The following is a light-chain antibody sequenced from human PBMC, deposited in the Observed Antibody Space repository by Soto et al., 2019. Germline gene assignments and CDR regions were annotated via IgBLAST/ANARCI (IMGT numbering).Light chain of an antibody. CDR1: QGISRY. CDR2: GAS. CDR3: QQYNAYPIT. V-gene: IGKV1-16*01. Sequence: DIQMTQSPSSLSPLVEDTGTITRGASQGISRYLAWVQQKPGKAPKXLIYGASNLKSGVPSRFSGSGSGTDCTLTISSLQPEDVATYYCQQYNAYPITFGQGTRLE. J-gene: IGKJ5*01.